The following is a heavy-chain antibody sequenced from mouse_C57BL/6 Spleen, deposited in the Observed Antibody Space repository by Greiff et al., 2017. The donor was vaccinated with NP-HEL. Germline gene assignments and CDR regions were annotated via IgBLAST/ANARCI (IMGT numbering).Heavy chain of an antibody. CDR1: GFNIKDDY. J-gene: IGHJ1*03. Sequence: VQLQQSGAELVRPGASVKLSCTASGFNIKDDYMHWVKQRPEQGLEWIGWIDPENGDTEYASKFQGKATITADTSSKTAYLQLSSLTSEDTAVYYCTTLITTVVEEDFDVWGTGTTVTVSS. D-gene: IGHD1-1*01. CDR2: IDPENGDT. CDR3: TTLITTVVEEDFDV. V-gene: IGHV14-4*01.